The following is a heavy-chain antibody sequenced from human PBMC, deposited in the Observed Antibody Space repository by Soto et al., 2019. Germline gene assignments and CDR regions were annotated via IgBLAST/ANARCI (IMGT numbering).Heavy chain of an antibody. CDR3: ARDNYGRMLDF. D-gene: IGHD4-17*01. CDR2: IFFSGNT. J-gene: IGHJ4*02. Sequence: QVQLQESGPGLLKPSQTLSLTCTASGGSILNGDHYWTCIRPHPGKGREWIGRIFFSGNTNYNPVIKSRITCSLDTAKNLFCLWLTSVTAAYTAIYYCARDNYGRMLDFWGPGSLFTVSS. V-gene: IGHV4-31*03. CDR1: GGSILNGDHY.